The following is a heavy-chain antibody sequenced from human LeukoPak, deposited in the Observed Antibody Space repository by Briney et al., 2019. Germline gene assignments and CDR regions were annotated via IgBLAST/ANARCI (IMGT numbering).Heavy chain of an antibody. CDR3: ARVLKGFWSGYCFDY. CDR2: IYTSGST. D-gene: IGHD3-3*01. J-gene: IGHJ4*02. Sequence: SETLSLTCTVSGGSISSYYWSWIRQPAGKGLEWIGRIYTSGSTNYNPSLKSRVTMSVDTSKNQFSLKLSSVTAADTAVYYCARVLKGFWSGYCFDYWGQGTLVTVSS. V-gene: IGHV4-4*07. CDR1: GGSISSYY.